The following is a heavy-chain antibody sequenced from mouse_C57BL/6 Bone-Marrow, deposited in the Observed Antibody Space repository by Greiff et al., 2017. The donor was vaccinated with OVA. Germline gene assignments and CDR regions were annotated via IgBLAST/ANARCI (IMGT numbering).Heavy chain of an antibody. J-gene: IGHJ3*01. Sequence: EVKLVESGPELVKPGASVKISCKASGYSFTDYNMNWVKQSNGKSLEWIGVLNPNYGTTSYNQKFKGKATLTVDQSSSTAYMQLNSLTSEDSAVYYCARGGTAQAWFAYWGQGTLVTVSA. CDR3: ARGGTAQAWFAY. CDR1: GYSFTDYN. CDR2: LNPNYGTT. V-gene: IGHV1-39*01. D-gene: IGHD3-2*02.